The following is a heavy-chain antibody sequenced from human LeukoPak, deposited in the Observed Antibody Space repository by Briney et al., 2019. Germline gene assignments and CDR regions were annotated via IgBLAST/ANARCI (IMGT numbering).Heavy chain of an antibody. CDR2: ISGSSGST. CDR3: ARDQGENYDSGGYYPY. V-gene: IGHV3-11*06. Sequence: GGSLRLSCAASGFTFSNYYMSWIRQAPGKGLEWVSYISGSSGSTNYADSVMGRFTISRDNGKNSLYLQMNSLRAEDTAVYYCARDQGENYDSGGYYPYWGQGTLVTVSS. CDR1: GFTFSNYY. D-gene: IGHD3-22*01. J-gene: IGHJ4*02.